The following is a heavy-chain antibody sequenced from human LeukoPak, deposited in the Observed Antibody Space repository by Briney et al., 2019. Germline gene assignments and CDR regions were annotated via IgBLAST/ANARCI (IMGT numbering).Heavy chain of an antibody. D-gene: IGHD3-9*01. J-gene: IGHJ6*02. Sequence: SETLSLTCTVSGGSISSYYWSWIRQPPGKGLEWIGRIYTSGSTNYNPSLKSRVTMSVGTSKNQFSLKLSSVTAADTAVYYCARHLFYDILTGYYLHYYGMDVWGQGTTVTVSS. V-gene: IGHV4-4*07. CDR3: ARHLFYDILTGYYLHYYGMDV. CDR1: GGSISSYY. CDR2: IYTSGST.